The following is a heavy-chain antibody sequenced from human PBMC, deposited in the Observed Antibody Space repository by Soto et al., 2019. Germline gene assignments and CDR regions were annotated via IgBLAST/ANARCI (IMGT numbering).Heavy chain of an antibody. Sequence: SETLSLTCAVYVGSFSGYYWSWIRQPPGKGLEWIGEINHSGSTNYNPSLKSRVTISVDNSKNTLYLQMNSLRAEDTAVYYCARLGLAPYYFDYWGQGTLVTVSS. V-gene: IGHV4-34*01. D-gene: IGHD1-26*01. CDR3: ARLGLAPYYFDY. CDR1: VGSFSGYY. CDR2: INHSGST. J-gene: IGHJ4*02.